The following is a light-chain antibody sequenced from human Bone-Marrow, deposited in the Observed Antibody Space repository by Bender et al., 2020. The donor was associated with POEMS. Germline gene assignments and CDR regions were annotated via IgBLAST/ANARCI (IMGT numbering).Light chain of an antibody. CDR2: EAT. Sequence: QSALTQPASVSGSPGQSITISCTGTSSDVGAYDYVSWYQQHPGKAPKLMIYEATQRPAGVSDRFSGFKSGNTASLTISEIQAEDEAFYYCCSYAASDTFLFGGGTKVTVL. V-gene: IGLV2-23*02. CDR1: SSDVGAYDY. CDR3: CSYAASDTFL. J-gene: IGLJ2*01.